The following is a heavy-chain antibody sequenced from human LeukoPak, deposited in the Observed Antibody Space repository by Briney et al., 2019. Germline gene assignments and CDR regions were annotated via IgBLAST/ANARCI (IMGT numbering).Heavy chain of an antibody. D-gene: IGHD3-22*01. CDR3: ASLLLRKYYFDY. CDR2: IYYSGST. Sequence: PSETLSLTCTVSGGSISSGGYYWSWIRQHPGKGLEWIGYIYYSGSTYYNPSLKSRVTISVDTSKNQFSLKLSSVTAADTAAYYCASLLLRKYYFDYWGQGTLVTVSS. J-gene: IGHJ4*02. CDR1: GGSISSGGYY. V-gene: IGHV4-31*03.